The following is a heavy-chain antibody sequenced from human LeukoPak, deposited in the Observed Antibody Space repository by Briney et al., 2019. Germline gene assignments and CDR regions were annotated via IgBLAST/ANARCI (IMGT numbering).Heavy chain of an antibody. V-gene: IGHV3-30*02. Sequence: GGSLRLSCAASGFTFSGYDMHWVRQAPGKGLEWVALIRSDGSDKYYADSVKGRFTISRDNSKNTLFLQVNSLRAEDTAVYYCAKDIAAAGGPCAYWGRGTLVTVSS. CDR1: GFTFSGYD. CDR2: IRSDGSDK. D-gene: IGHD6-13*01. J-gene: IGHJ4*02. CDR3: AKDIAAAGGPCAY.